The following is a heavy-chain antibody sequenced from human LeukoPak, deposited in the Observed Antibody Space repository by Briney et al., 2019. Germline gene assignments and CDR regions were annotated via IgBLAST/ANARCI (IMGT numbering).Heavy chain of an antibody. CDR2: IYYSGST. D-gene: IGHD1-26*01. Sequence: PSQTLSLTCTVSGGSISSYYWSWIRQPPGKGLEWIGYIYYSGSTNYNPSLKSRVTISVDTSKNQFSLKLSSVTAADTAVYYCARPKEGEPLGAFDIWGQGTMVTASS. CDR1: GGSISSYY. CDR3: ARPKEGEPLGAFDI. J-gene: IGHJ3*02. V-gene: IGHV4-59*08.